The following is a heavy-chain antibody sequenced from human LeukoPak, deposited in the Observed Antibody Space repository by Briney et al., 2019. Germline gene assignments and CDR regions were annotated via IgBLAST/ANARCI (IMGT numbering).Heavy chain of an antibody. D-gene: IGHD1-1*01. V-gene: IGHV3-30*18. CDR3: AKVQLERRELLPNFDS. Sequence: GGSLRLSCVASGFSFSSSGMHWVRQAPGKGLEWVAVMSYNGQITYYADSLRGRFTISRDNSKDTLYLQMNSLRVEDTAVYYCAKVQLERRELLPNFDSWGQGTLVTVSS. CDR1: GFSFSSSG. J-gene: IGHJ4*02. CDR2: MSYNGQIT.